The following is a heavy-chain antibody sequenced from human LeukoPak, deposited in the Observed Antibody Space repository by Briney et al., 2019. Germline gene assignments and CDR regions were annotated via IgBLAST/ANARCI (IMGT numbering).Heavy chain of an antibody. CDR2: IDYTGST. Sequence: KTSETLSLTCTVSGGSISNFYWSWIRQPPGKGLEWIGYIDYTGSTNYNPSLKSRVTISLDTSKSQFSLRLTSVTAADTAVYYCARGSGRQLNYWGQGTLVTVSS. J-gene: IGHJ4*02. D-gene: IGHD3-10*01. CDR3: ARGSGRQLNY. CDR1: GGSISNFY. V-gene: IGHV4-59*08.